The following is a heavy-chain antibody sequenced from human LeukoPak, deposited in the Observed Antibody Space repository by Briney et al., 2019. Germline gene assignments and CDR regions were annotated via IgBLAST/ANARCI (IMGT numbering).Heavy chain of an antibody. D-gene: IGHD3-10*01. CDR1: GYTFTGYY. V-gene: IGHV1-2*02. Sequence: ASVKVSCKASGYTFTGYYMHWVRQAPGQGLEWMGWINPNSGGTNYAQKLQGRVTMTTDTSTSTAYMELRSLRSDDTAVYYCARVAYGSGSYPDYWGQGTLVTVSS. CDR3: ARVAYGSGSYPDY. J-gene: IGHJ4*02. CDR2: INPNSGGT.